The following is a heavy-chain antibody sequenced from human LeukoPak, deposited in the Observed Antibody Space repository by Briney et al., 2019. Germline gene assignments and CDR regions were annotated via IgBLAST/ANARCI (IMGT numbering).Heavy chain of an antibody. CDR1: GYTFTGYY. CDR3: ARDEGDSYGF. D-gene: IGHD5-18*01. J-gene: IGHJ4*02. Sequence: ASVKVSCKASGYTFTGYYMHWVRQAPGQGLEWMGWINPNSGGTNYAQKFQGRVTMTRDTSISTAYMKLSRLRSDDTAVYYCARDEGDSYGFWGQGTLVTVSS. CDR2: INPNSGGT. V-gene: IGHV1-2*02.